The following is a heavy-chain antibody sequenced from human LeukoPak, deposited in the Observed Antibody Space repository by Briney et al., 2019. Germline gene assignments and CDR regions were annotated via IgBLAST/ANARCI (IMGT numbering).Heavy chain of an antibody. V-gene: IGHV4-4*07. Sequence: SETLSLTCTVSGGSISSYYWSWIRQPAGKGLEWIGRIYTSGSTNYNPSLKSRVTMSVDTSKNQFSLKLSSVTAADTAVYYCARASSLVTPGAYYYYYMDVWGKGTTVAVSS. CDR2: IYTSGST. CDR1: GGSISSYY. D-gene: IGHD4-23*01. J-gene: IGHJ6*03. CDR3: ARASSLVTPGAYYYYYMDV.